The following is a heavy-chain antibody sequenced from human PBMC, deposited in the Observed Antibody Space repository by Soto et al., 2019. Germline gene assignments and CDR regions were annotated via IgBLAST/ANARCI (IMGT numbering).Heavy chain of an antibody. CDR2: MNPGNNQH. V-gene: IGHV1-8*01. CDR3: ARAPTPLYYDILTGYYNPWFDNWFDP. CDR1: GYSFTNYD. D-gene: IGHD3-9*01. J-gene: IGHJ5*02. Sequence: ASVKVSCKASGYSFTNYDIQWVRQAAGLGLEWMGWMNPGNNQHVYTQKFRGRVTVSTDTSISTTYMELSSLTSEDTAVYYCARAPTPLYYDILTGYYNPWFDNWFDPWGQGTLVTVSS.